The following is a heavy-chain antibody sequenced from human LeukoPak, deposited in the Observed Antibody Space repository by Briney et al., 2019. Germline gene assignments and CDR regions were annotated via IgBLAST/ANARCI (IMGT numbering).Heavy chain of an antibody. J-gene: IGHJ4*02. CDR3: ARGGSGYDY. CDR2: IKQDGSEK. Sequence: EWVANIKQDGSEKFYVDSVKCRFTISKDNAKNSLYLQMNSLRPEDTAVYYCARGGSGYDYWGQGALVTVSS. V-gene: IGHV3-7*01. D-gene: IGHD5-12*01.